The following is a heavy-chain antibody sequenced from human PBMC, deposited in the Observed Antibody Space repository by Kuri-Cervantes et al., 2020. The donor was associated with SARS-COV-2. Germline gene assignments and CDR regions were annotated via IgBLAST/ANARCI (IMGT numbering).Heavy chain of an antibody. CDR2: IHYSGST. D-gene: IGHD2-2*02. CDR1: GGLISSYY. J-gene: IGHJ4*02. Sequence: SEPLSLICTVSGGLISSYYWSGIRQPPGKGLEWIGSIHYSGSTYYNPSLKSRVTISVDTSKNQFSLKLSSVTAADTAVYYCASSIHCSSTSCYTYGHFDYWGQGTLVTVSS. V-gene: IGHV4-59*04. CDR3: ASSIHCSSTSCYTYGHFDY.